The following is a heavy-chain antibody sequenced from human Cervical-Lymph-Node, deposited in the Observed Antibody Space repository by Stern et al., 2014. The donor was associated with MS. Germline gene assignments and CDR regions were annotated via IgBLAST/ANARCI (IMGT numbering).Heavy chain of an antibody. J-gene: IGHJ4*02. CDR2: MNPASGDT. CDR3: TKAWDS. CDR1: GYTFTSDD. V-gene: IGHV1-8*01. Sequence: QVQLVQSGAEVKKPGASVKVSCKTSGYTFTSDDINWVRQASGQGLEWMGWMNPASGDTGNAQKFQGRLTMTRDSSISTAYMELTTLRSEDTAVYYCTKAWDSWGQGTLVTVSS.